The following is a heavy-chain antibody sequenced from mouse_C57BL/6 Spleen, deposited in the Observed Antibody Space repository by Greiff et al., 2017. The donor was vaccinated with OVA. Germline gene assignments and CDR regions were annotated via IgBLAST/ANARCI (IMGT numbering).Heavy chain of an antibody. Sequence: VKVVESGPGLVQPSQSLSITCTVSGFSLTSYGVHWVRQSPGKGLEWLGVIWSGGSTDYNAAFISRLSISKDNSKSQVFFKMNSLQADDTAIYYCARNVYGNYDLGYWGQGTTLTVSS. CDR3: ARNVYGNYDLGY. J-gene: IGHJ2*01. CDR2: IWSGGST. D-gene: IGHD2-1*01. CDR1: GFSLTSYG. V-gene: IGHV2-2*01.